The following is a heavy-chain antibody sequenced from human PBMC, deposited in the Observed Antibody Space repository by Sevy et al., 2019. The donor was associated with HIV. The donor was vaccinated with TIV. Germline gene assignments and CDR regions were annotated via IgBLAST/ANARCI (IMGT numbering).Heavy chain of an antibody. D-gene: IGHD3-22*01. CDR3: TTGSRNYYDSSGYAFDI. V-gene: IGHV3-15*01. CDR2: IKSKTDGGTT. CDR1: EFTFSNAW. Sequence: GGSLRLSCAASEFTFSNAWMSWVRQAPGKGLEWVGRIKSKTDGGTTDYAAPVKGRFTISRDDSKNTQYLQMNSLKTEDTAVYYCTTGSRNYYDSSGYAFDIWGQGTMVTVSS. J-gene: IGHJ3*02.